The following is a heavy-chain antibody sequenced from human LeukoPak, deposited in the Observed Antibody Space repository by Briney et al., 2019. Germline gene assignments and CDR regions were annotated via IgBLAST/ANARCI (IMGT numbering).Heavy chain of an antibody. V-gene: IGHV4-30-4*01. Sequence: SETLSLTCTVSGGSISSGDYYWSWIRQPPGKGLEWIGYIYYSGSTYYNPSLKSRVTISVDTSKNQFSLKLSSVTAADTAVYYCARDRRDGDYVLGYYYYGMDVWGQGTTVTVSS. CDR3: ARDRRDGDYVLGYYYYGMDV. D-gene: IGHD4-17*01. J-gene: IGHJ6*02. CDR1: GGSISSGDYY. CDR2: IYYSGST.